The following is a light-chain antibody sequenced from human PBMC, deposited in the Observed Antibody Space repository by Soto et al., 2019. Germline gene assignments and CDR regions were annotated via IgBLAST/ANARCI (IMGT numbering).Light chain of an antibody. CDR1: SSDVGGYNY. V-gene: IGLV2-14*01. CDR3: SSWTGSGRV. CDR2: EVS. Sequence: QSALTQPASVSGSPGQSITISRTGTSSDVGGYNYVSWYQQHPGKAPKLMIYEVSNRPSGVSSRFSGSKSGNTASLTISGLQAEDEADYYCSSWTGSGRVFGGGTKLTVL. J-gene: IGLJ2*01.